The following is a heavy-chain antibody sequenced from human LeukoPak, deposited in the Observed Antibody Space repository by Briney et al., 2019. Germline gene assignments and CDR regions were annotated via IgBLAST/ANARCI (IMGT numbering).Heavy chain of an antibody. CDR3: ARVLQYVGDPFDI. J-gene: IGHJ3*02. CDR2: INPNSGGT. D-gene: IGHD2-8*01. Sequence: GASVKVSCKASGYTFTAYCMHWVRQAPGQGLEWMGWINPNSGGTNYAQKFQGRVTMTRDTSISTAYMELTKLRADDTAVYYCARVLQYVGDPFDIWGQGTMVTVSS. V-gene: IGHV1-2*02. CDR1: GYTFTAYC.